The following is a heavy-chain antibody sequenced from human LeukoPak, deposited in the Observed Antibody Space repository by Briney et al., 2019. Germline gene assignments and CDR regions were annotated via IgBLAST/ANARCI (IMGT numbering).Heavy chain of an antibody. CDR1: GGSISSYY. CDR3: ARQAAAGYYYYYMDV. V-gene: IGHV4-4*07. D-gene: IGHD6-13*01. Sequence: ASETLSLTCTVSGGSISSYYWSWIRQPAGKGLEWIGRIYTSGSTNYNPSLKSRVTMSVDTSKNQFSLKLSSVTAADTAVYYCARQAAAGYYYYYMDVWGKGTTVTVSS. J-gene: IGHJ6*03. CDR2: IYTSGST.